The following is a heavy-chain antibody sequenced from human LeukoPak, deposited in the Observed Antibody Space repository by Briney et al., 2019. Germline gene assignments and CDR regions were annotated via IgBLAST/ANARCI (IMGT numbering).Heavy chain of an antibody. CDR1: GFTFSSYA. Sequence: GGSLRLSCAASGFTFSSYAMSWVRQAPGKGLEWVSAISGSGGSTYYADSVKGRFTISRDNSKNTLYLQMNSLRAEDTAVYYCAKDEVDQCLVLWVFDYWRQGTLVTVSS. CDR2: ISGSGGST. D-gene: IGHD6-19*01. V-gene: IGHV3-23*01. J-gene: IGHJ4*02. CDR3: AKDEVDQCLVLWVFDY.